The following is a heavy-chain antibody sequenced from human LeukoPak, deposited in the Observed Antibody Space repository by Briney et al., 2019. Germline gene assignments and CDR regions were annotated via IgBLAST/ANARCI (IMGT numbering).Heavy chain of an antibody. CDR2: ISSSGKTM. V-gene: IGHV3-11*01. D-gene: IGHD2-8*02. Sequence: GGSLRLSCAASGFTFSDYYMSWIRQAPGKGLEWVSYISSSGKTMYYADSVKGRFTISRDNAKNSLYLQMDSLRVEDTAVYYCARDQGWFINWFDPWGQGSLVTVSS. CDR3: ARDQGWFINWFDP. J-gene: IGHJ5*02. CDR1: GFTFSDYY.